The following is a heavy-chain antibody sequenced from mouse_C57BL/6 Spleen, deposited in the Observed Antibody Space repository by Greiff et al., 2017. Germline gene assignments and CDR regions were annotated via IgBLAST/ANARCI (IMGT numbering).Heavy chain of an antibody. CDR3: ARGIGGSSLYYFDY. V-gene: IGHV5-16*01. CDR2: INYDGSSP. J-gene: IGHJ2*01. D-gene: IGHD1-1*01. CDR1: GFTFSDYY. Sequence: EVQLVESEGGLVQPGSSMKLSCTASGFTFSDYYMAWVRQVPEKGLEWVANINYDGSSPYYLDSLKSRFIISRDNAKNILYLQMSSLKSEDTATYYCARGIGGSSLYYFDYWGQGTTLTVSS.